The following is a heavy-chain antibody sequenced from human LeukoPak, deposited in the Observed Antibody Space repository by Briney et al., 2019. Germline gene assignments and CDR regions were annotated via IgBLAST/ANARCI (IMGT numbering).Heavy chain of an antibody. CDR1: GYTFTGYY. CDR3: ARGVDPRYFDL. Sequence: ASVKVSCKASGYTFTGYYLHWVRQAPGQGLEWMGWINPNSGDTNYAQKSQGRVTMTRDTSISTAYMELSRLRSDDTAVYYCARGVDPRYFDLWGRGTLVTVSS. CDR2: INPNSGDT. D-gene: IGHD2-15*01. J-gene: IGHJ2*01. V-gene: IGHV1-2*02.